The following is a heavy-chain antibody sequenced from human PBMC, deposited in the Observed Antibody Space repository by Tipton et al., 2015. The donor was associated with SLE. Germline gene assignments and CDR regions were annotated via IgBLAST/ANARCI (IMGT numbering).Heavy chain of an antibody. CDR2: ISYDGSNK. Sequence: RSLRLSCAASGFTFSSYAMHWVRQAPGKGLEWVAVISYDGSNKYYADSVKGRFTISRDNSKNTLYLQMNSLRAEDTAVYYCARVAYCSGGSCSDAFDIWGQGTMVTVSS. V-gene: IGHV3-30*04. J-gene: IGHJ3*02. D-gene: IGHD2-15*01. CDR1: GFTFSSYA. CDR3: ARVAYCSGGSCSDAFDI.